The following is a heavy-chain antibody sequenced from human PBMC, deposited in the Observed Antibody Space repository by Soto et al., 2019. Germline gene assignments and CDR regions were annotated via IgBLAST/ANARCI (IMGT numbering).Heavy chain of an antibody. J-gene: IGHJ5*02. V-gene: IGHV4-31*03. Sequence: QVQLQESGPGLVKPSQTLSLTCTVSGGSISSGGYYWSWIRQHPGKGLEWIGYIYYSGSTYYNPSLKSRVTMSVDTSKNQFSLKLSSVTAADTAVYYCAREEGDYSHWFDPWGQGTLVTVSS. CDR3: AREEGDYSHWFDP. CDR2: IYYSGST. CDR1: GGSISSGGYY. D-gene: IGHD4-4*01.